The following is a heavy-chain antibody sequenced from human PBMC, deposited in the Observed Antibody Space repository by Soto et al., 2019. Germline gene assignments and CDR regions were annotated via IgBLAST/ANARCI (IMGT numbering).Heavy chain of an antibody. Sequence: SETLSLTCSVSGGSISSGGYYWRWIRQHPGKGLERLGYIYYSGSTYYNPSLKRRVTISVDTSKNQFSLKLSSVTAADTAVYYCARVTATYYYDSSGYYFDYWGQGTLVAVAS. CDR3: ARVTATYYYDSSGYYFDY. CDR2: IYYSGST. V-gene: IGHV4-31*03. CDR1: GGSISSGGYY. D-gene: IGHD3-22*01. J-gene: IGHJ4*02.